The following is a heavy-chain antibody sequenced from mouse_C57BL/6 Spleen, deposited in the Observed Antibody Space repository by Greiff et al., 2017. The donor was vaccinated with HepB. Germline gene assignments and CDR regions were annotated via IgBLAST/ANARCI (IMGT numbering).Heavy chain of an antibody. V-gene: IGHV1-81*01. J-gene: IGHJ3*01. Sequence: VQLQQSGAELARPGASVKLSCKASGYTFTSYGISWVKQRTGQGLEWIGEIYPRSGNTYYNEKFKGKATLTADKSSSTAYMELRSLTSEDSAVYFCARDRESGTTAQASWFAYWGQGTLVTVSA. D-gene: IGHD3-2*02. CDR1: GYTFTSYG. CDR3: ARDRESGTTAQASWFAY. CDR2: IYPRSGNT.